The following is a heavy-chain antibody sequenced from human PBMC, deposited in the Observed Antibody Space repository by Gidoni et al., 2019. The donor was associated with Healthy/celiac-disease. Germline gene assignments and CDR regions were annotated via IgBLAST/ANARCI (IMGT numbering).Heavy chain of an antibody. J-gene: IGHJ4*02. Sequence: EVQLLESGGGLVQPGGSLRLSCAASGFTFSSYAMGWVGQAPGKGLEWVSAISGSGGSTYYADAVKGRFTISRDNSKNTLYLQMNSLRAEDTAVYYCAKDRSGWHGSPFDYWGQGTLVTVSS. V-gene: IGHV3-23*01. CDR2: ISGSGGST. CDR3: AKDRSGWHGSPFDY. CDR1: GFTFSSYA. D-gene: IGHD6-19*01.